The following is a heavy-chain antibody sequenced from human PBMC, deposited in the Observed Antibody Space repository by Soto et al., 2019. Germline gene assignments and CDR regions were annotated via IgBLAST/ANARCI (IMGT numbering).Heavy chain of an antibody. D-gene: IGHD5-12*01. Sequence: SVKVSCKASGYTFTSYGISWVRQAPGQGLEWMGGISPIIGTANYAQKFQGRVTITADESTSTAYMELSSLRSEDTAVYYCARGDIVATERGYYFDYWGQGTLVTVSS. CDR2: ISPIIGTA. CDR3: ARGDIVATERGYYFDY. J-gene: IGHJ4*02. V-gene: IGHV1-69*13. CDR1: GYTFTSYG.